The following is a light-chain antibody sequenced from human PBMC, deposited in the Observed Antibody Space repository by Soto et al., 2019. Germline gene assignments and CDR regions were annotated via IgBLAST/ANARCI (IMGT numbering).Light chain of an antibody. Sequence: QSVLTQPASVSGSPGQSITISCTGTSSDVGAYDYVSWYQQHPGKVPKLMIYEVSNRPSGVSNRFSGSKSGNTASLTISGLQAEDEADYYCSSYTSSSTRVFGTGTKATVL. CDR2: EVS. CDR1: SSDVGAYDY. CDR3: SSYTSSSTRV. J-gene: IGLJ1*01. V-gene: IGLV2-14*01.